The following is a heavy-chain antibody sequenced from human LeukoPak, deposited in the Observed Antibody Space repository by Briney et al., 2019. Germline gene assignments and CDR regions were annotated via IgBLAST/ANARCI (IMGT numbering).Heavy chain of an antibody. J-gene: IGHJ4*02. CDR1: GYTFSSYY. V-gene: IGHV1-46*01. D-gene: IGHD4-17*01. Sequence: GASVKVSCKASGYTFSSYYIHWVRQAPGQGLELMGIINPSDGSTSYAQKFQGRVTMTRDTSITTAYLEVSRLRSDDTAVYYCASGPPTTVRVGFYYSDYWGQGTLVTVSS. CDR2: INPSDGST. CDR3: ASGPPTTVRVGFYYSDY.